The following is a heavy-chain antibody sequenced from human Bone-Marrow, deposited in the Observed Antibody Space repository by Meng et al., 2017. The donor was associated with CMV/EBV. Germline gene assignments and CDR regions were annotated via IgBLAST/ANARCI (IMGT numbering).Heavy chain of an antibody. V-gene: IGHV3-23*01. CDR1: GFSFNNYA. Sequence: GEPLKISRATSGFSFNNYAMTWVRQAPGKGLEWVSSLSGSGGSTYYADSVKGRFTISRDNSRNTVFVQMNSLRAEDTAIYYCVRFGGTGSSGWLGYGMDVWGQGTTVAVSS. CDR3: VRFGGTGSSGWLGYGMDV. D-gene: IGHD6-19*01. J-gene: IGHJ6*02. CDR2: LSGSGGST.